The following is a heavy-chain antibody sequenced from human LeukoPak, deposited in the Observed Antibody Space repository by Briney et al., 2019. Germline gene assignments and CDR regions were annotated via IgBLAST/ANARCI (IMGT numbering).Heavy chain of an antibody. V-gene: IGHV3-20*04. CDR2: INWDDSST. CDR3: ARGTYHNWFDI. J-gene: IGHJ5*02. Sequence: GGSLRLSCAASGFTFDDYGMSWVRQAPGKGLEWVSGINWDDSSTGYADSVKGRFTISRDNVNNSLYLQMNSLRADDTAFYYCARGTYHNWFDIWGQGTLVTVSS. D-gene: IGHD3-10*01. CDR1: GFTFDDYG.